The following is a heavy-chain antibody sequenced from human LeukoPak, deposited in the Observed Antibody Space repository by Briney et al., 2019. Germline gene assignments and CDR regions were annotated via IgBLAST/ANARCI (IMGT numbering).Heavy chain of an antibody. V-gene: IGHV3-48*01. Sequence: PGGSLRLSCAASGFTFSSYSMNWVRQAPGKGLEWVSYISSSGATRYYADSVKGRFTISRDNSKNTLYLQMNSLRAEDTAVYYCARRAGAYSHPYDYWGQGTLVTVSS. CDR1: GFTFSSYS. CDR3: ARRAGAYSHPYDY. D-gene: IGHD4/OR15-4a*01. CDR2: ISSSGATR. J-gene: IGHJ4*02.